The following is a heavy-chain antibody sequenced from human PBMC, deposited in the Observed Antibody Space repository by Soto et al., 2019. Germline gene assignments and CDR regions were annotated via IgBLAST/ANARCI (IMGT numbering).Heavy chain of an antibody. V-gene: IGHV3-23*01. CDR1: GFSFSTYT. CDR3: AKARCTTSNCYVPDY. D-gene: IGHD2-8*01. Sequence: EVQLLESGGGLVQPGGSLRLSCAASGFSFSTYTMSWVRRAPGKGLEWVSAISGSGGSPSYADSVKGRFTISRDNPKKTLYLQMNSLRXEXTAVYXXAKARCTTSNCYVPDYWGQGTLVTVSS. J-gene: IGHJ4*02. CDR2: ISGSGGSP.